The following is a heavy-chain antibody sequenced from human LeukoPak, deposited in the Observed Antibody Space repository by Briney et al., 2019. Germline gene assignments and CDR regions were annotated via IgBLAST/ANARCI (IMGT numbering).Heavy chain of an antibody. V-gene: IGHV4-59*01. J-gene: IGHJ4*02. D-gene: IGHD5-12*01. CDR3: ARKKGYGGSEQTLDY. CDR1: GGSISSYY. Sequence: PSETLSLTCTVSGGSISSYYWSWIRQPPGKGLEWIGYIYYSGSNNYNPSLKSRVPISVDTSKNQFSLKLSSVTAADTAGYYCARKKGYGGSEQTLDYGGQGTLVTVS. CDR2: IYYSGSN.